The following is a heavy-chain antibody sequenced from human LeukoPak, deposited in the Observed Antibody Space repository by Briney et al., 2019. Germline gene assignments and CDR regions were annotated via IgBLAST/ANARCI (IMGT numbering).Heavy chain of an antibody. V-gene: IGHV3-11*04. CDR1: GFTFSDYY. D-gene: IGHD3-22*01. CDR3: ARDIYYDSSGYYGSVY. J-gene: IGHJ4*02. CDR2: ISSSGSTI. Sequence: GGSLRLSCAASGFTFSDYYMSWIRQAPGKGLEWVSYISSSGSTIYYADSVKGRFTISRDNAKNSLYLQMNSLRAEDTAVYYCARDIYYDSSGYYGSVYWGQGTLVTVSS.